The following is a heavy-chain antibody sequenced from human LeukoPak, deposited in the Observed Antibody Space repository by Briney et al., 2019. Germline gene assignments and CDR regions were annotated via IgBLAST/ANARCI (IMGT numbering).Heavy chain of an antibody. D-gene: IGHD3-10*01. CDR1: GFTFSSYA. J-gene: IGHJ5*02. CDR3: AKLDYYDSGYRWFDP. CDR2: ISGTGSNT. V-gene: IGHV3-23*01. Sequence: GGSLRLSCAASGFTFSSYATTWVRQAPEKGLEWVSTISGTGSNTYYADSVKGRFTISRDNSKNTVYLQMNSLRADDTAVYYCAKLDYYDSGYRWFDPWGQGTLVTVSS.